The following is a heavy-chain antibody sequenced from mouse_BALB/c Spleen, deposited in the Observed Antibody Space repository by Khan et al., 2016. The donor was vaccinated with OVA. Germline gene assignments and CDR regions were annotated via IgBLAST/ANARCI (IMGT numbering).Heavy chain of an antibody. V-gene: IGHV1-76*01. CDR3: EKEEALYHFEH. D-gene: IGHD3-2*02. CDR1: GYIFTSYW. J-gene: IGHJ2*01. CDR2: IYPGTDNS. Sequence: QVQLKQSGAELVRPGASVKLSCKTSGYIFTSYWIHWVKQRSGQGLEWIARIYPGTDNSYYNEKFKDKATLTADKSSSTAYMQLSSLKSEESDDHFCEKEEALYHFEHWGQGTTLTVSS.